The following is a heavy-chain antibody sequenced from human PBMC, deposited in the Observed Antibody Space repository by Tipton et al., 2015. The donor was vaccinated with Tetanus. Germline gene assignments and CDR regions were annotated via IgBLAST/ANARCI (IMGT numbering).Heavy chain of an antibody. Sequence: QVQLVQSGGGVVQPGRSLRLSCAASGFTFSSYGMHWVRQAPGKGLEWVAVIWYDGSNKYYADSVKGRVTISRDNSKNTLYLQMNSLRAEDTAVYYCARGHGGYNYHVDYWGQGTLVTVSS. CDR1: GFTFSSYG. D-gene: IGHD5-24*01. J-gene: IGHJ4*02. CDR3: ARGHGGYNYHVDY. CDR2: IWYDGSNK. V-gene: IGHV3-33*01.